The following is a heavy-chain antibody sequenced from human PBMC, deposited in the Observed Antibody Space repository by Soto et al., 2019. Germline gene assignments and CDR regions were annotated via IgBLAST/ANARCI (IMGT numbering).Heavy chain of an antibody. D-gene: IGHD2-2*01. Sequence: PGGSLRLSCAASGFTFSSYWMSWVRRAPGKGLEWVANIKQDGSEKYYVDSVKGRFTISRDNAKNSLYLQMNSLRAEDTAVYYCARLGYCSSTSCYYGWFDPWGQGTLVTVSS. CDR2: IKQDGSEK. CDR1: GFTFSSYW. V-gene: IGHV3-7*03. CDR3: ARLGYCSSTSCYYGWFDP. J-gene: IGHJ5*02.